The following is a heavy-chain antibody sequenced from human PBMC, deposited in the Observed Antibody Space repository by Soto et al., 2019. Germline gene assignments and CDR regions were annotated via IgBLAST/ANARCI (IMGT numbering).Heavy chain of an antibody. CDR3: AISTRWGYYGMDV. D-gene: IGHD2-2*01. V-gene: IGHV3-23*01. Sequence: EVQLLESGGGLIQPGGSPRLSCAASIFTIDSYAMSWVRQAPGKGLEWVSSISGSGSSTYYADSVKGRVTISKDNSRNRLFLQMNSLRAGDTAVYYCAISTRWGYYGMDVWGQGTTVTVSS. CDR1: IFTIDSYA. J-gene: IGHJ6*02. CDR2: ISGSGSST.